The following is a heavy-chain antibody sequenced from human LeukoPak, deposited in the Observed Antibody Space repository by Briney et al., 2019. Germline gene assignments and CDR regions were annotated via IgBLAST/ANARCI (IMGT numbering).Heavy chain of an antibody. CDR3: ATVGSVVGATTFDWFDP. Sequence: ASVKVSCKVSGYTLTELSMHWVRQAPGKGLEWMGGFDPEDGETIYAQKFQGRVTMTEDTSTDTAYMELSSLRSEDTAVYYCATVGSVVGATTFDWFDPWGQETLVTVSS. D-gene: IGHD1-26*01. CDR2: FDPEDGET. J-gene: IGHJ5*02. V-gene: IGHV1-24*01. CDR1: GYTLTELS.